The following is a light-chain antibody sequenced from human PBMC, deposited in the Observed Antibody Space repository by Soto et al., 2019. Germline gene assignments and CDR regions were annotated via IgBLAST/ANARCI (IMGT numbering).Light chain of an antibody. V-gene: IGLV1-40*01. CDR2: GDN. J-gene: IGLJ1*01. CDR3: QSYDSSLNRV. Sequence: QSVLSQPPSVSGAPGQRXTXXXXXXXXXIGANYDVHCYRQVPGTAPKLLMSGDNNRPSGVADRFSGSKSGTSASLAITRLQAEDEADYYCQSYDSSLNRVFGTGTKLTVL. CDR1: XXXIGANYD.